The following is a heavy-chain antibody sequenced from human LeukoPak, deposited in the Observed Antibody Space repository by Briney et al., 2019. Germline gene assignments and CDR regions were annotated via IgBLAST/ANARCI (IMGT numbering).Heavy chain of an antibody. CDR1: GGSISSYY. CDR2: IYTSGST. D-gene: IGHD6-19*01. CDR3: AREDGWVDS. Sequence: SETLSLTCTVSGGSISSYYWSWIRQPAGKGLEWIGRIYTSGSTNYNPPLKSRVIISVNTSKNQFSLKLNSMTAADTAVYYCAREDGWVDSWGQGTLVTVSS. V-gene: IGHV4-4*07. J-gene: IGHJ4*02.